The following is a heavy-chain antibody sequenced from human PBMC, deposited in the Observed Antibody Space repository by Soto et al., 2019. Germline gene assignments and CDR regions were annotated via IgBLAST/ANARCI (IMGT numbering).Heavy chain of an antibody. D-gene: IGHD3-22*01. J-gene: IGHJ4*02. V-gene: IGHV3-30*18. Sequence: PGGSLRLSCAASGFPFSSYGMHWVRQAPGKGLEWVAVISDDGSNKYYADSVKGRFTISRDNSKNTLYLQMNSLRAEDTAVYYCAKEWVYDSSGWSFDYWGQGTLVTVSS. CDR1: GFPFSSYG. CDR3: AKEWVYDSSGWSFDY. CDR2: ISDDGSNK.